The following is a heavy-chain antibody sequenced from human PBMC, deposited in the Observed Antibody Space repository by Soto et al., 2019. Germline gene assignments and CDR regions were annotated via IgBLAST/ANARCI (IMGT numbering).Heavy chain of an antibody. J-gene: IGHJ4*02. CDR3: RQWSTRQLRYFDWLSSPPDY. Sequence: PGGSLRLSCAAPGFTFSSYVMSWVRQAPGKGLEWVSAISGSGGSTYYADSVKGRFTISRDNSKNTLYLQMNSLRAEDTAVYYCRQWSTRQLRYFDWLSSPPDYWGQGTLVTVSS. D-gene: IGHD3-9*01. V-gene: IGHV3-23*01. CDR1: GFTFSSYV. CDR2: ISGSGGST.